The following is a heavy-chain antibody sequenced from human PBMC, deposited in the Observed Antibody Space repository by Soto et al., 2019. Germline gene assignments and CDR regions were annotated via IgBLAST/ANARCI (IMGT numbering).Heavy chain of an antibody. CDR2: INPNSGGT. CDR3: EREWYYDSYYYGMDV. J-gene: IGHJ6*02. Sequence: QVQLVESGAEVKKPGASVKVSCKASGYTFTGYYMHWVRQAPGQGLEWMGWINPNSGGTNYAQKFQGWVTMTRDTSISTAYMELSRLRSDDTAVYYCEREWYYDSYYYGMDVWGQGTTVTVSS. D-gene: IGHD3-3*01. V-gene: IGHV1-2*04. CDR1: GYTFTGYY.